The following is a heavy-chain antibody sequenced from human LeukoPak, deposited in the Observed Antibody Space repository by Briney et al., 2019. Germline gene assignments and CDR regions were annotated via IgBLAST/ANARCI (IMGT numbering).Heavy chain of an antibody. CDR1: GGTFSSYA. D-gene: IGHD5-18*01. J-gene: IGHJ5*02. V-gene: IGHV1-69*04. CDR3: ARERGEQLWNSFDP. Sequence: SAKVSCKASGGTFSSYAISWVRQAPGQGLEWMGRIIPIFGIANYAQKFQGRVTITADKSTSTAYMELSSLRSEDTAVYYCARERGEQLWNSFDPWGQGTLVTASS. CDR2: IIPIFGIA.